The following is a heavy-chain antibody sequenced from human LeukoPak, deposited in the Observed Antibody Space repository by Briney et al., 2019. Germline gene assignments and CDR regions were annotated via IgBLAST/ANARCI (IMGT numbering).Heavy chain of an antibody. CDR1: GGTFSSYA. CDR2: IIPIFGTA. Sequence: SVKVSCKASGGTFSSYAISWVRQAPGQGLEWMGGIIPIFGTANYAQKFQGRVTITADESASTAYMELSSLRSEDTAVYYCARGGDYGDSSDAFDIWGQGTMVTVSS. J-gene: IGHJ3*02. V-gene: IGHV1-69*13. CDR3: ARGGDYGDSSDAFDI. D-gene: IGHD4-17*01.